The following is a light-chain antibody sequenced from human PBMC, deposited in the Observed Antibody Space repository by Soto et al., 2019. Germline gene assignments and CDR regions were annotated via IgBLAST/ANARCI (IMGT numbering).Light chain of an antibody. J-gene: IGLJ1*01. CDR2: GNS. V-gene: IGLV1-40*01. CDR3: QSYDSSLSGSNYV. CDR1: SSNIGAGYD. Sequence: QSGLTQPPSVSGAPGQRVTISCTGSSSNIGAGYDVHWYQQLPGTAPKLLIYGNSNRPSGVPDRFSGSKSGTSASLAITGLQAEDEADYYCQSYDSSLSGSNYVFGTGTKVTVL.